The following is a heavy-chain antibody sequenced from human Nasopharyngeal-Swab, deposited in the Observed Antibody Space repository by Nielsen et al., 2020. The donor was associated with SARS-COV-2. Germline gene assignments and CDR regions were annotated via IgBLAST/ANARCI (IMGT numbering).Heavy chain of an antibody. J-gene: IGHJ6*03. CDR3: ARDPYYDILTGYYYYYYMDV. D-gene: IGHD3-9*01. CDR2: IRYDGSNK. Sequence: GGSLRLSCAASGFTFSSYGMHWVRQAPGKGLEWVAVIRYDGSNKYYADSVKGRFTISRDNSKNTLYLQMNSLRAEDTAVYYCARDPYYDILTGYYYYYYMDVWGKGTTVTVSS. CDR1: GFTFSSYG. V-gene: IGHV3-33*01.